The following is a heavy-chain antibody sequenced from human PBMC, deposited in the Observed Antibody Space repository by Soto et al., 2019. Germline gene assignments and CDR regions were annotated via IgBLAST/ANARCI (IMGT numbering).Heavy chain of an antibody. D-gene: IGHD3-22*01. V-gene: IGHV4-30-4*01. CDR2: IYYSGST. CDR1: GGSISSGDYY. CDR3: AKTGYYYDSSGYPDAFDI. Sequence: PSETLSLTCTVSGGSISSGDYYWSWIRQPPGKGLEWIGYIYYSGSTYYNPSLKSRVTISVDTSKNQFSLKLSSVTAADTAVYYCAKTGYYYDSSGYPDAFDIWGQGTMVTVSS. J-gene: IGHJ3*02.